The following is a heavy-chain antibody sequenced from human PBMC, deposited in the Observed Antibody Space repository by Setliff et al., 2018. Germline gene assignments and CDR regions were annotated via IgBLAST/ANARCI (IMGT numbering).Heavy chain of an antibody. CDR1: GYTFTNYG. Sequence: ASVKVSCKTSGYTFTNYGITWVRQAPGQGLEWMGWINNYSFKTNYPQKFLGRVTVTTDTSTGTAYMELGSLTSDDTAIYYCARINFYVSSGHYYAPGYWGPGTLVTVSS. V-gene: IGHV1-18*01. CDR2: INNYSFKT. CDR3: ARINFYVSSGHYYAPGY. J-gene: IGHJ4*02. D-gene: IGHD3-22*01.